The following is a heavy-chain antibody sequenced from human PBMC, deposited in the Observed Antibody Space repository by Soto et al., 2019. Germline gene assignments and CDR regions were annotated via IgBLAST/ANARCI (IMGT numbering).Heavy chain of an antibody. CDR2: IIPFHGVT. CDR1: GGTFSPYT. CDR3: TRDWEITVSTWSFGGF. D-gene: IGHD3-10*01. Sequence: QVQLVQSGAEVKKPGSSVKVSCKASGGTFSPYTINWVRQAPGQGLEWMGRIIPFHGVTNYAQKFQARVTITVDKSTSTAYMELGGLRFEETAMYYCTRDWEITVSTWSFGGFWGRGTLVTVSS. J-gene: IGHJ4*02. V-gene: IGHV1-69*02.